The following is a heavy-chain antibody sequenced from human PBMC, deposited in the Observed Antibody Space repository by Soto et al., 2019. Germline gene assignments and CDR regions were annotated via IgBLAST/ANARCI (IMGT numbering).Heavy chain of an antibody. Sequence: SETLSLTCAVYGGSFSGYYWSWIRQPPGKGLEWIGEINHSGSTNYNPSLKGRVTISVDTSKNQFSLKLSSVTAADTAVYYCARGVVVVVPAALYYYYYYGMDVWGQGTTVTVSS. J-gene: IGHJ6*02. CDR1: GGSFSGYY. V-gene: IGHV4-34*01. CDR3: ARGVVVVVPAALYYYYYYGMDV. D-gene: IGHD2-2*01. CDR2: INHSGST.